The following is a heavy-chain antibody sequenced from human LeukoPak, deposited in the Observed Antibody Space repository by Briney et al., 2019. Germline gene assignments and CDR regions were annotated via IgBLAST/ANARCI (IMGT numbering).Heavy chain of an antibody. J-gene: IGHJ3*02. CDR2: ISAYNGNT. Sequence: GASVKVSCKASGYTFTSYGISWVRQAPGQGLEGMGWISAYNGNTNYAQKLQGRVTMTTDTSTSTAYMELRSLRSDDTAVYYCARDSSPNSGSYARDAFDIWGQGTMVTVSS. V-gene: IGHV1-18*01. CDR1: GYTFTSYG. CDR3: ARDSSPNSGSYARDAFDI. D-gene: IGHD1-26*01.